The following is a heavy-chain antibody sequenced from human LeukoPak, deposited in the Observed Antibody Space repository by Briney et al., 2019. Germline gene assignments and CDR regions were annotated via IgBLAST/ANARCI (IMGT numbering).Heavy chain of an antibody. D-gene: IGHD6-19*01. V-gene: IGHV3-7*01. J-gene: IGHJ4*02. CDR2: IKQDGSEK. CDR3: AKNGPGQWLVYFDY. Sequence: GGSLRLSCAASGFTLSSYWMSWVRQAPGKGLEWVANIKQDGSEKYYVDSVKGRFTISRDNAKNSLYLQMNSLRAEDTAVYYCAKNGPGQWLVYFDYWGQGTLVTVS. CDR1: GFTLSSYW.